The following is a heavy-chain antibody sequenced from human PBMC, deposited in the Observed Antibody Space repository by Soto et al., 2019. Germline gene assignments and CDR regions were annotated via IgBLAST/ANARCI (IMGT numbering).Heavy chain of an antibody. Sequence: ETLSLTCTVSGGSISNFYWSWIRQPPGKGLEWIGYIYYSGSTNYNPSLKSRVTISVDTSKNQFSLKLSSVTAADTAVYYCAGLKYYLGPFFDYWGQGTLVTVSS. J-gene: IGHJ4*02. D-gene: IGHD2-8*01. CDR2: IYYSGST. CDR1: GGSISNFY. V-gene: IGHV4-59*08. CDR3: AGLKYYLGPFFDY.